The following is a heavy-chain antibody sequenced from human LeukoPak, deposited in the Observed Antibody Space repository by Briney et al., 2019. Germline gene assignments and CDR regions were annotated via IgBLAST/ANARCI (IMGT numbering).Heavy chain of an antibody. CDR2: INHRRST. Sequence: PSETLSLTCAVYGGSFSGYYWTWIRQPPGKGLEWIGEINHRRSTKYSPSLKSRVTISVDTSKNQFSLRLSSVTAADTAVYYCARDRYYYGSGSYYNGYYFDYWGQGTLVTVSS. J-gene: IGHJ4*02. CDR3: ARDRYYYGSGSYYNGYYFDY. V-gene: IGHV4-34*01. D-gene: IGHD3-10*01. CDR1: GGSFSGYY.